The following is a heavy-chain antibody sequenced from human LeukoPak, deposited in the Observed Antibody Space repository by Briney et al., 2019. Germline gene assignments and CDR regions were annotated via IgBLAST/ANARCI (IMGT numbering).Heavy chain of an antibody. CDR2: INTGGYA. CDR1: GFTFSSYW. Sequence: GGSLRLSCAASGFTFSSYWMHWVRQAPGKGLDWVSIINTGGYAYYIDSVKGRFTISRDKSKNTLYLQMTFLNVEDTAVYYCARESGSYLQWGQGTLVTVSS. D-gene: IGHD1-26*01. V-gene: IGHV3-53*01. CDR3: ARESGSYLQ. J-gene: IGHJ4*02.